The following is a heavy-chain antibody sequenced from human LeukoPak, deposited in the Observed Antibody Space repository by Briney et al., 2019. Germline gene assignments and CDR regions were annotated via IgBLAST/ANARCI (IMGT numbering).Heavy chain of an antibody. CDR2: INHSGST. CDR3: ARGSGGYDSSGYYRYYYYMDV. CDR1: GGSFSGYY. Sequence: PSETLSLTCAVYGGSFSGYYWSWIRQPPGKGQEWIGEINHSGSTNYNPSLKSRVTISVDTSKNQFSLKLSSVTAADTALYYCARGSGGYDSSGYYRYYYYMDVWDKGTTVTVSS. V-gene: IGHV4-34*01. D-gene: IGHD3-22*01. J-gene: IGHJ6*03.